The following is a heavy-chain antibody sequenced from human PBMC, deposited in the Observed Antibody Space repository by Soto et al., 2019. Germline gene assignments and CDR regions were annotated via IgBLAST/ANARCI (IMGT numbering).Heavy chain of an antibody. D-gene: IGHD2-2*01. CDR2: ISAYNGNT. CDR1: GYTFTSYG. CDR3: ARDSGDCSSASCLYFDY. Sequence: ASVKVSCNASGYTFTSYGISWVRQAPGQGLEWMGWISAYNGNTNYAQKLQGRVTMTTDTSTSTAYMELRSLRSDDTAVYYCARDSGDCSSASCLYFDYWGQGTLVTVSS. J-gene: IGHJ4*02. V-gene: IGHV1-18*01.